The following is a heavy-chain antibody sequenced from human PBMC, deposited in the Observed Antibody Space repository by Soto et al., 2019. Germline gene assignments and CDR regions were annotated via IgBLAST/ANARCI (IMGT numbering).Heavy chain of an antibody. CDR3: AREGALLFGGNSDYYSTMDV. D-gene: IGHD2-21*02. CDR1: GVSITSYY. CDR2: IYHSGST. J-gene: IGHJ6*02. V-gene: IGHV4-59*12. Sequence: SETLSLTCTVSGVSITSYYWNWIRQPPGKGLDWIGKIYHSGSTDYNPSLKSRVTISVDTSKNQFSLKLRSVTAADTAFYYCAREGALLFGGNSDYYSTMDVWGQGTTVTVSS.